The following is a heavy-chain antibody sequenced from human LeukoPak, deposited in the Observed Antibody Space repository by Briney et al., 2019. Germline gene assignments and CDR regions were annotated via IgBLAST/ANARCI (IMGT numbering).Heavy chain of an antibody. D-gene: IGHD6-19*01. CDR3: AAGIAVAGITLDY. Sequence: SETLSLTCAVYGGSFSGYYWSWIRQPPGKGLEWIGEINHSGSTNHNPSLKSRVTISVDTPKNQFSLKLSSVTAADTAVFYCAAGIAVAGITLDYWGQGTLVTVSS. V-gene: IGHV4-34*01. CDR2: INHSGST. J-gene: IGHJ4*02. CDR1: GGSFSGYY.